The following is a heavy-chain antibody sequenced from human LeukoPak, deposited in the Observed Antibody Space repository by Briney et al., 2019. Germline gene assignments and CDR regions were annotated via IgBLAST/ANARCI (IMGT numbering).Heavy chain of an antibody. CDR1: GFTVSSNY. D-gene: IGHD6-6*01. CDR2: IYSGGST. CDR3: ARGSWQLAEEVY. V-gene: IGHV3-66*01. Sequence: SGGSLRLSCAASGFTVSSNYMSWVRQAPGKGLEWVSVIYSGGSTYYADSVKGRFTISRDNSKNTLYLQMNSLRAEDTAVYYCARGSWQLAEEVYWGQGTLVTVSS. J-gene: IGHJ4*02.